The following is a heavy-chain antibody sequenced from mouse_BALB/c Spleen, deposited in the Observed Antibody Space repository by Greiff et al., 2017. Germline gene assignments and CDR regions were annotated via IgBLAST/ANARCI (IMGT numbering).Heavy chain of an antibody. CDR3: ASYYRRYYAMDY. Sequence: LVESGGGLVKPGGSLKLSCAASGFTFSSYAMSWVRQTPEKRLEWVASISSGGSTYYPDSVKGRFTISRDNARNILYLQMSSLRSEDTAMYYCASYYRRYYAMDYWGQGTSVTVSS. V-gene: IGHV5-6-5*01. D-gene: IGHD2-12*01. CDR1: GFTFSSYA. CDR2: ISSGGST. J-gene: IGHJ4*01.